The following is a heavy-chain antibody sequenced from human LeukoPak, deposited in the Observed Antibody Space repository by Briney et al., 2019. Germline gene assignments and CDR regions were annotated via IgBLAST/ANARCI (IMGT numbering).Heavy chain of an antibody. J-gene: IGHJ3*02. CDR2: IYHSGST. CDR1: GYSISSGYY. Sequence: SETLSLTCAVSGYSISSGYYWGWIRQPPGKGLEWIGSIYHSGSTYYNPSLKSRVTISVDTSKTQFSLKLSSVTAADTAVYYCARYRNEALFAFDIWGQGTMVTVSS. D-gene: IGHD1-14*01. V-gene: IGHV4-38-2*01. CDR3: ARYRNEALFAFDI.